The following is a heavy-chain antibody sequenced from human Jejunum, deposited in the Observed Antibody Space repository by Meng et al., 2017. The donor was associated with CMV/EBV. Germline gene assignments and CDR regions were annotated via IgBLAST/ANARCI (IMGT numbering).Heavy chain of an antibody. V-gene: IGHV3-48*03. Sequence: AASGFTFSEYHMKWVRQAPGEGLEWISFISSGGRTIYYADSVKGRFTISRDDAKNSLYLQMNSLRGDDTAIYYCARDLTHAAFDIWGQGTMVTISS. CDR3: ARDLTHAAFDI. CDR2: ISSGGRTI. D-gene: IGHD3-9*01. CDR1: GFTFSEYH. J-gene: IGHJ3*02.